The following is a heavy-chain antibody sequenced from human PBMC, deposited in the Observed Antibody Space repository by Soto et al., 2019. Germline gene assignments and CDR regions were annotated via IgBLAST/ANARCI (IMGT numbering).Heavy chain of an antibody. CDR1: GDSVSRNSAA. J-gene: IGHJ6*03. CDR3: AGTPSLQWSYMDV. Sequence: SQTLSLTCVISGDSVSRNSAAWNWIRQSPSRGLEWLGRTYYRSRWYNDYAVSVKSRITVNPDTSKNQFSLHLNSVTPEYMVVNYCAGTPSLQWSYMDVWDKGTTVTVSS. CDR2: TYYRSRWYN. V-gene: IGHV6-1*01. D-gene: IGHD1-7*01.